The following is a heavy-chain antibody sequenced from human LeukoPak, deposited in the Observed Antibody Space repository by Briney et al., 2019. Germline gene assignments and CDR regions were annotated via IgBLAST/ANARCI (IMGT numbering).Heavy chain of an antibody. CDR2: IYYSGST. D-gene: IGHD1-7*01. V-gene: IGHV4-59*04. CDR3: ARLNWNYVAYFDY. Sequence: SETLSLTCTVSGGSVGSDYWSWIRQPPGKGLEWIGNIYYSGSTYYNPSLKSRVTISVDTPKNQFSLKLSSVTAADTAVYYCARLNWNYVAYFDYWGQGTLVTVSS. J-gene: IGHJ4*02. CDR1: GGSVGSDY.